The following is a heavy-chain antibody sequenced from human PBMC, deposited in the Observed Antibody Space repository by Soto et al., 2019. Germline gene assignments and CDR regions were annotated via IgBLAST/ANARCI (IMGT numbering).Heavy chain of an antibody. CDR1: GFTFSSYG. V-gene: IGHV3-33*06. D-gene: IGHD5-12*01. CDR3: AKSGLYSGYDKGWFDY. CDR2: IWYDGSNK. J-gene: IGHJ4*02. Sequence: PGGSLRLSCAASGFTFSSYGMHWVRQAPGKGLEWVAVIWYDGSNKYYADSVKGRFTISRDNSKNTLYLQMNSLRAEDTAVYYCAKSGLYSGYDKGWFDYWGQGTLVTVSS.